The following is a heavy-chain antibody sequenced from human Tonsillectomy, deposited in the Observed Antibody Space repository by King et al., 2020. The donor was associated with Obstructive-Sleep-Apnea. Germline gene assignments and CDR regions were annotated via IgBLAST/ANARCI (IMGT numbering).Heavy chain of an antibody. Sequence: QLVQSGAEVKKPGESLKISCKASGYSFTNFWIGWVRQMPGKGLEWMGIIYLGDSDTKYSPSFQGLVTISADKSISTASLQWSSLKASDTAMYYCARLGVYRGSYQGGYFFDYWGQGTLVTVSS. CDR3: ARLGVYRGSYQGGYFFDY. V-gene: IGHV5-51*01. D-gene: IGHD1-26*01. J-gene: IGHJ4*02. CDR2: IYLGDSDT. CDR1: GYSFTNFW.